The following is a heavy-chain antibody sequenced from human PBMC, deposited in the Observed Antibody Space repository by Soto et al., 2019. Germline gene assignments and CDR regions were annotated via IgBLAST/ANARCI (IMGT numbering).Heavy chain of an antibody. D-gene: IGHD6-13*01. V-gene: IGHV3-23*01. J-gene: IGHJ6*02. CDR1: GFAFSTYA. Sequence: GGSLRLSCAAAGFAFSTYAMTWVRQAPGKGLEWVSVISGSGGSSYYAASVKGRFTISRDNSKNTLFLQMNGLGAEDTAVYYCAKVTKRAAAGRYEYYKYGMDVWGQGTTVTVSS. CDR3: AKVTKRAAAGRYEYYKYGMDV. CDR2: ISGSGGSS.